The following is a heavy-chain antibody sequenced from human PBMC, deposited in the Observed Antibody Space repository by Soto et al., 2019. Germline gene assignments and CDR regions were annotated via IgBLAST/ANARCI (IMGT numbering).Heavy chain of an antibody. V-gene: IGHV4-39*01. CDR1: GGSISSSSYY. CDR3: ARHCRSSTSSHLYYYYYYMDV. J-gene: IGHJ6*03. Sequence: QLQLQESGPGLVKPSETLSLTCTVSGGSISSSSYYWGWIRQPPGKGLEWIGSIYYSGSTYYNPSLKSRVTISVDTSKNQFSLKLSSVTAADTAVYYCARHCRSSTSSHLYYYYYYMDVWGKGTTVTVSS. CDR2: IYYSGST. D-gene: IGHD2-2*01.